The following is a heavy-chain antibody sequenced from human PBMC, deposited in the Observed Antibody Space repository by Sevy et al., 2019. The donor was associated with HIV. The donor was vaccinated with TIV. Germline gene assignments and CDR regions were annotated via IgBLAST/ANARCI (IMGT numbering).Heavy chain of an antibody. Sequence: GGSLRLSCAASGFTFSSYGMHWVRQAPGKGLEWVAVIWYDGSNKYYAYSVKGRFTISRDNSKNTLYLQMNGLRAEDTAVYYCARDLAARDQYYYYGMDVWGQGTTVTVSS. V-gene: IGHV3-33*01. CDR2: IWYDGSNK. D-gene: IGHD6-6*01. CDR1: GFTFSSYG. CDR3: ARDLAARDQYYYYGMDV. J-gene: IGHJ6*02.